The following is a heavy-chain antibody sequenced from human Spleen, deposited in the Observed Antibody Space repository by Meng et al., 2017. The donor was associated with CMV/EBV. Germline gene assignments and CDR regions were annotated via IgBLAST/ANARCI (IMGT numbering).Heavy chain of an antibody. CDR3: AGGPLFHDY. V-gene: IGHV4-34*01. Sequence: QGQLKHWGAGLLKPSETLSLTCAVYGGSFSGYYWSWIRQPPGKGLEWIGEINHSGSTNYNPSLKSRVTISVDTSKNQFSLKLSSVTAADTVVYYCAGGPLFHDYWGQGTLVTVSS. CDR2: INHSGST. CDR1: GGSFSGYY. J-gene: IGHJ4*02. D-gene: IGHD2-21*01.